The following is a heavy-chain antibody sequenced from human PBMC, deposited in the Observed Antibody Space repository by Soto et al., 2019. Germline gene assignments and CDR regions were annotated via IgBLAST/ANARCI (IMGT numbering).Heavy chain of an antibody. D-gene: IGHD1-1*01. V-gene: IGHV1-18*01. CDR1: GYTLATYG. CDR3: ARDGTSMYGMDV. J-gene: IGHJ6*02. CDR2: ISDYNGNT. Sequence: QVQLVQSGAEVKKPGASVKVSCKASGYTLATYGISWVRQAPGQGLEWMGWISDYNGNTNYAQKLQDRVTLTTDTSTNTDYMELRSLRSDDTAVYYCARDGTSMYGMDVWGQGTTVTVSS.